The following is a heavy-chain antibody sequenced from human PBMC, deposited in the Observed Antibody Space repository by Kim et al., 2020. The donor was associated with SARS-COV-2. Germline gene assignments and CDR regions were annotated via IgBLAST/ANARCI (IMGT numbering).Heavy chain of an antibody. CDR3: ARGGRGPYFFDC. J-gene: IGHJ4*02. CDR2: IYTSGTT. V-gene: IGHV3-66*01. CDR1: SFTVSSNH. Sequence: GGSLRLSCSSSSFTVSSNHMAWVRLVPGKGLEWVSFIYTSGTTHYADSVKERFTISRDNSKNTVFLQMSGLRAEDTAIYYCARGGRGPYFFDCWGQGTLVTVSS. D-gene: IGHD2-15*01.